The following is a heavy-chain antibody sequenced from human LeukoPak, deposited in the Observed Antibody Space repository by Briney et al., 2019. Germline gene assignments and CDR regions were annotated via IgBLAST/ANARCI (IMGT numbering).Heavy chain of an antibody. CDR3: ARDWYCSGGSCYSNDAFDI. D-gene: IGHD2-15*01. CDR1: VFTFSSYW. Sequence: GGSLRLSRAASVFTFSSYWMSWVRPAPGRGLEWVANKKQDGSEKYYVDSVKGRFTISRDNAKHSLYLQMNSLRAEDTAVYHCARDWYCSGGSCYSNDAFDIWGQGTMVTVSS. J-gene: IGHJ3*02. V-gene: IGHV3-7*01. CDR2: KKQDGSEK.